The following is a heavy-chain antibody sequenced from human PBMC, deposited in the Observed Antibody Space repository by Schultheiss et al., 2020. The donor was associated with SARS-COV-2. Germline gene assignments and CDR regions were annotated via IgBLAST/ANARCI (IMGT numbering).Heavy chain of an antibody. D-gene: IGHD3-10*01. CDR1: GFTFSSYS. CDR2: ISSSSSYI. V-gene: IGHV3-21*01. Sequence: GGSLRLSCAASGFTFSSYSMNWVRQAPGKGLEWVSSISSSSSYIYYADSVKGRFTISRDNAKNSLYLQMNSLRAGDTAVYYCARAREVTMVRGVVYYYYYGMDVWGQGTTVTVSS. CDR3: ARAREVTMVRGVVYYYYYGMDV. J-gene: IGHJ6*02.